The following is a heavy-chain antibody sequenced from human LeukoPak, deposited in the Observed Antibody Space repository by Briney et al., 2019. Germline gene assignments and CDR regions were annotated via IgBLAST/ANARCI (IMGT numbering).Heavy chain of an antibody. CDR3: SRALEV. V-gene: IGHV3-7*03. CDR2: IRYDGAEK. J-gene: IGHJ4*02. Sequence: QTGGSLRLSCACSGFTFKTFWMDWVRPAPGEGLEWVANIRYDGAEKYYVDSVKGRFTISRDNAKSSVYLQMDSLRTEDTAVYYCSRALEVWGQGTLVTVAS. CDR1: GFTFKTFW.